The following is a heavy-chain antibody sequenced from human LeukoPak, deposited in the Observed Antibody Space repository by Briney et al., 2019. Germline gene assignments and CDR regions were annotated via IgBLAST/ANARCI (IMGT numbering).Heavy chain of an antibody. D-gene: IGHD3-10*01. V-gene: IGHV3-7*03. Sequence: GGSLRLSCAASGFTFSSYWMSWVRQAPGKGLEWVANINQEGSEKYYVDSVKGRFTISRDNAKNSLYLQINSLRAEDTAMYYCASSMWFGMRKIDYWGQGTLVTVSS. CDR1: GFTFSSYW. CDR2: INQEGSEK. CDR3: ASSMWFGMRKIDY. J-gene: IGHJ4*02.